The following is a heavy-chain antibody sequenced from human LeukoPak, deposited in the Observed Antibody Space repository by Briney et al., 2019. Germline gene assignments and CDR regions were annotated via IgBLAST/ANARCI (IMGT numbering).Heavy chain of an antibody. CDR3: ARANGYCSGGTCPGY. V-gene: IGHV3-23*01. D-gene: IGHD2-15*01. J-gene: IGHJ4*02. CDR2: FSASGST. Sequence: GGSLRLSCAASGFTFRNYGMNWVRQAPGKGLEWVSAFSASGSTYYADSVKGRFTVSRDNSENMLYLQMNSLRAEDTAVYYCARANGYCSGGTCPGYWGQGTLVTVSS. CDR1: GFTFRNYG.